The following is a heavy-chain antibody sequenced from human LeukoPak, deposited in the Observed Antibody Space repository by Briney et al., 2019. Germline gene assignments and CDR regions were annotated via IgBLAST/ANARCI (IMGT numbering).Heavy chain of an antibody. J-gene: IGHJ3*02. V-gene: IGHV5-51*01. Sequence: GESLKISCRGSGYSFTSYRIGWVRQMPGKGLEWMGIIYPGDSDSRYSPSFQGQVTISADKSISTAYLQCSGLKASATAMHYCARRGRIAAAGSDDAFDIWDQGTMVTVSS. CDR1: GYSFTSYR. CDR3: ARRGRIAAAGSDDAFDI. D-gene: IGHD6-13*01. CDR2: IYPGDSDS.